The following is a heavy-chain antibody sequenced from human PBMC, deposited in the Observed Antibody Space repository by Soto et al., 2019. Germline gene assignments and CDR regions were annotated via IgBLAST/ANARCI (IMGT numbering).Heavy chain of an antibody. CDR3: ARAEESGLHYVAY. D-gene: IGHD2-8*02. V-gene: IGHV4-59*02. CDR2: AYYSGST. J-gene: IGHJ4*02. CDR1: GDSVHSSY. Sequence: WETLRLTCTVTGDSVHSSYWSWMWQPPQKGLECMGYAYYSGSTNYNPSLKSRVTISVDTSKNQISLRRKSVTAEDTAVSYCARAEESGLHYVAYWGQGSLVPGS.